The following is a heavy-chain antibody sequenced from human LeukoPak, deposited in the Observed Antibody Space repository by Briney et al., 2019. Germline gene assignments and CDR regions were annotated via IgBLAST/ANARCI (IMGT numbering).Heavy chain of an antibody. V-gene: IGHV3-48*03. CDR2: ISSSGSTI. D-gene: IGHD1-26*01. CDR3: ARESYSARYSGGYSYGGHYFDY. J-gene: IGHJ4*02. CDR1: GFTFSSYE. Sequence: GGSLRLSCAASGFTFSSYEMNWVRQAPGKGLEWVSYISSSGSTIYYADSVKGRFTISRDNAKNSPYLQMNSLRAESPGAYYRARESYSARYSGGYSYGGHYFDYWGQGTLVTVSS.